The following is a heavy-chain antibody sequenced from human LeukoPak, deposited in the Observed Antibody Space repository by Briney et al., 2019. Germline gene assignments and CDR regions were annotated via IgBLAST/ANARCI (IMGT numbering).Heavy chain of an antibody. D-gene: IGHD3-10*01. CDR3: AKRGVVIRGILVIGYHQEAYHYDF. CDR2: ISERGGST. V-gene: IGHV3-23*01. Sequence: GGSLRLSCVVSGISLSNYAMTWVRQAPGKGLEWVSYISERGGSTTYADSVKGRFTISRDTSLNALYLQMNNLRAEDTAVYFCAKRGVVIRGILVIGYHQEAYHYDFWGQGVLVTVSS. CDR1: GISLSNYA. J-gene: IGHJ4*02.